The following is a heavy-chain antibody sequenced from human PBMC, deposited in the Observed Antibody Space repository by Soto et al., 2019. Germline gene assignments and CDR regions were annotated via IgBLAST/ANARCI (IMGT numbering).Heavy chain of an antibody. CDR2: INHSGST. Sequence: SETLSLTCAVYGGSFSGYYWSWIRQPPGKGLEWIGEINHSGSTNYNPSLKSRVTISVDTSKNQFSLKLSSVTAADTAVYYCARGGGNSDWYSAFDIWGQGTMVTVSS. CDR3: ARGGGNSDWYSAFDI. CDR1: GGSFSGYY. V-gene: IGHV4-34*01. D-gene: IGHD6-19*01. J-gene: IGHJ3*02.